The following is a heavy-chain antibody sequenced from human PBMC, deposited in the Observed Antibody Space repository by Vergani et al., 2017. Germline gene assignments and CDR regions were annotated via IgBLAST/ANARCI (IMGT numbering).Heavy chain of an antibody. CDR1: GCTFIMHA. V-gene: IGHV3-23*01. CDR3: AKVGPSEVDSTFGAFDI. Sequence: EVQLLESGGDLVQPGGSLRLSCAASGCTFIMHAMSWVRQAPGKGLEWVSTLSASDRRAHNADSVKGRFTISSDDSKNTLFLHMNSLRPEDTAVYYCAKVGPSEVDSTFGAFDIWGQGTMVTVSS. D-gene: IGHD2/OR15-2a*01. CDR2: LSASDRRA. J-gene: IGHJ3*02.